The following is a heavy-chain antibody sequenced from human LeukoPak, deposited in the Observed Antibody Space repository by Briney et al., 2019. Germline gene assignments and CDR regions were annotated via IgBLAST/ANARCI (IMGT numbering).Heavy chain of an antibody. CDR1: GHTANTYG. V-gene: IGHV1-18*01. CDR3: ANVAKGRFFFYYMGV. D-gene: IGHD3-3*01. CDR2: IFSYTGQT. Sequence: ASVKVSCKASGHTANTYGFSWIRQAPGQGLEWIGWIFSYTGQTKYADKFQGRVTMTTDTSKTIAYLDLRSLRSDDTAVYFCANVAKGRFFFYYMGVWGEGTTVTVS. J-gene: IGHJ6*03.